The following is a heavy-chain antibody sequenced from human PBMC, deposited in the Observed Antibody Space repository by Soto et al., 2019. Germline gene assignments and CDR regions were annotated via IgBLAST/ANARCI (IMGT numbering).Heavy chain of an antibody. D-gene: IGHD3-9*01. CDR1: GGTFSSYA. Sequence: SVKLYCNASGGTFSSYAISWVRQAPGQGLEWMGGIIPIFGTANYAQKFQGRVTITADESTSTAYMELSSLRSEDTAVYYCARDQVLTGFRFDPWGQGTLVTVSS. V-gene: IGHV1-69*13. CDR3: ARDQVLTGFRFDP. J-gene: IGHJ5*02. CDR2: IIPIFGTA.